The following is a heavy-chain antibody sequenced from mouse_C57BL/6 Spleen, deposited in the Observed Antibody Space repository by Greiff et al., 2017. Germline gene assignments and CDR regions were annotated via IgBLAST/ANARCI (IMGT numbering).Heavy chain of an antibody. CDR2: IHPNNGGT. CDR1: GYTFTDYN. J-gene: IGHJ4*01. Sequence: EVQLQQSGPELVKPGASVKIPCKASGYTFTDYNMDWVKPSPGKSLEWIGDIHPNNGGTIYNQKFKGKATLTVDKSSSTAYMELRSLTSEDTAVYYCSRAGYDYDEGDYYAMDYWGQGTSVTVSS. CDR3: SRAGYDYDEGDYYAMDY. V-gene: IGHV1-18*01. D-gene: IGHD2-4*01.